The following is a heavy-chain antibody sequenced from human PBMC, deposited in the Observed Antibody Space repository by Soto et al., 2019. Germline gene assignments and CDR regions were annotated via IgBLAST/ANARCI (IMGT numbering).Heavy chain of an antibody. CDR1: GFTFSSYA. CDR2: ISGSGGST. D-gene: IGHD5-18*01. V-gene: IGHV3-23*01. Sequence: GGSLRLSCAASGFTFSSYAMSWVRQAPGKGLEWVSAISGSGGSTYYADSVKGRFTISRDNSKNTLYLQMNSLRAEDTAVYSCATRQQDLSGAFDIWGQGTMVTVSS. J-gene: IGHJ3*02. CDR3: ATRQQDLSGAFDI.